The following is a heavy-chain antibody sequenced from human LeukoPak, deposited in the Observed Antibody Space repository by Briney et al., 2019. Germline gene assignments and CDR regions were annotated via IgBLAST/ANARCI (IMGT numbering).Heavy chain of an antibody. Sequence: SVKVSCKASGGTFSSYAISWVRQAPGQGLEWMGGIIPIFGTANYAQKFQGRVTITADESTSTAYMELSSLRSEDTAVYYCARAEVGATPYYYYGMDVWGQGTTVTVSS. CDR3: ARAEVGATPYYYYGMDV. D-gene: IGHD1-26*01. CDR1: GGTFSSYA. CDR2: IIPIFGTA. V-gene: IGHV1-69*01. J-gene: IGHJ6*02.